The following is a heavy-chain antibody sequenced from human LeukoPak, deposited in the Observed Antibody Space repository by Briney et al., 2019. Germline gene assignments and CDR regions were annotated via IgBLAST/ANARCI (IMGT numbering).Heavy chain of an antibody. CDR3: ARVSGLELHNYYSGMDV. CDR1: GYTFTSYG. V-gene: IGHV1-18*01. CDR2: ISAYNRNT. Sequence: GAAVKVSCKASGYTFTSYGISWVGQAPGQGLEWMGWISAYNRNTNYEPKLQSRITLTTGTSTTTDYMELRSLRSEETAVYYCARVSGLELHNYYSGMDVWGQGNTVTVSS. J-gene: IGHJ6*02. D-gene: IGHD1-7*01.